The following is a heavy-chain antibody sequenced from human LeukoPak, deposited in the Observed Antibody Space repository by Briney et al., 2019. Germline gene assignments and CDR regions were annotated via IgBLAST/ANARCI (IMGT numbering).Heavy chain of an antibody. CDR3: TRDSGLWFGEQVDY. J-gene: IGHJ4*02. V-gene: IGHV3-49*04. Sequence: GGSLRLSCTASGFTFGEYAMSWVRQAPGKGLEWVGFIRSKAYGGTTEYAASVKGRFTISRDDSKSIAYLQMNSLKTEDTAVYYCTRDSGLWFGEQVDYWGQGTLVTVSS. D-gene: IGHD3-10*01. CDR1: GFTFGEYA. CDR2: IRSKAYGGTT.